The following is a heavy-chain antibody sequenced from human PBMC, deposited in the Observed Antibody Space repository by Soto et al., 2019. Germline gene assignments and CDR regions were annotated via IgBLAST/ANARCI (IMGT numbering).Heavy chain of an antibody. V-gene: IGHV1-3*01. CDR2: INAGNGNT. J-gene: IGHJ4*02. D-gene: IGHD2-2*01. CDR3: ARESLHSSEGSRYFLPGMAY. Sequence: ASVKASCEACGDTFTSYAMQWARQAPGQRLEWMGWINAGNGNTKYSQKFQGRVTITGDTPASTAYMDLSSLRSEDTAVYYCARESLHSSEGSRYFLPGMAYRGKGTPVTVSP. CDR1: GDTFTSYA.